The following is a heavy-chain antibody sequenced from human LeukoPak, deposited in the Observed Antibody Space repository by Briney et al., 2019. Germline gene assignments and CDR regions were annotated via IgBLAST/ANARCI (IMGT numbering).Heavy chain of an antibody. CDR1: GFTSSSYG. J-gene: IGHJ3*02. V-gene: IGHV3-33*01. CDR2: IWHDGSKK. D-gene: IGHD6-13*01. CDR3: ARDIAAANTVGDAFDI. Sequence: GGSLRLSCAASGFTSSSYGIHWVRQAPGKGLEWVAVIWHDGSKKYYADSVKGLFTISRDNPKNTLYLQMNSLRADDTAFYYCARDIAAANTVGDAFDIWGQGTMVTVSS.